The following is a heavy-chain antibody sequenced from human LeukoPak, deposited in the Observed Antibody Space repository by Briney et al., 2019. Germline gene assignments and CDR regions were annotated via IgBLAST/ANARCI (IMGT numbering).Heavy chain of an antibody. J-gene: IGHJ6*03. Sequence: SETLSLTCTVSGGSISSGSYCWSWIRQPAGKGLEWIGHIYSSGSTNYNPSLKSRVTISVDTSKNQFSLKLGSVTAADTAVYYCARLSGYGLHYYYYMDVWGKGTTVTVSS. CDR2: IYSSGST. D-gene: IGHD5-12*01. CDR3: ARLSGYGLHYYYYMDV. CDR1: GGSISSGSYC. V-gene: IGHV4-61*09.